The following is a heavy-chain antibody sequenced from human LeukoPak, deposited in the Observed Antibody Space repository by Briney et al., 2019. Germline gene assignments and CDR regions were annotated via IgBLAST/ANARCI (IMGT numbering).Heavy chain of an antibody. V-gene: IGHV4-4*02. J-gene: IGHJ4*02. D-gene: IGHD3-10*01. Sequence: SGTLSLTCVVSGGSISTSNWWSWVRQPPGKGLEWIGEIYHSGSTNYNPSLESRVTISVDKPKNQFSLKLNSVTAADTAVYYCARDGHYYGSGSRPLWYWGQGTLVTVSS. CDR1: GGSISTSNW. CDR2: IYHSGST. CDR3: ARDGHYYGSGSRPLWY.